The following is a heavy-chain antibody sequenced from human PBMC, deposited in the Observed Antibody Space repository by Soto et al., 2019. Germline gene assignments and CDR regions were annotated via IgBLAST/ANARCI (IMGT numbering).Heavy chain of an antibody. CDR2: IYPGDSDT. Sequence: GESLKISCKGSGYSFAGYWIGWVRQMPGKGLDWMGVIYPGDSDTRYSPSFHGQVTISADKSISTAYLQWSSLKASDTDMYFCARLPGVRGVFDGFNVWGQGTMVTVSS. V-gene: IGHV5-51*01. CDR1: GYSFAGYW. J-gene: IGHJ3*01. D-gene: IGHD3-10*01. CDR3: ARLPGVRGVFDGFNV.